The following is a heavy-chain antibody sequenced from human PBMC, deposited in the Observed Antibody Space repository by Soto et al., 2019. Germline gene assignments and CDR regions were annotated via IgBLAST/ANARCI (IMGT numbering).Heavy chain of an antibody. J-gene: IGHJ6*02. CDR1: GYSFTSYW. Sequence: GESLKLFCKGSGYSFTSYWIRWVRQMPGHGLEWMGRIDPSDSYTNHSPSFQGHVTISADKSISTAYLQWSSLKASDTAMYYCARQGESDSVHYYYCMDVWGQGTTVTVSS. CDR2: IDPSDSYT. CDR3: ARQGESDSVHYYYCMDV. V-gene: IGHV5-10-1*01. D-gene: IGHD1-26*01.